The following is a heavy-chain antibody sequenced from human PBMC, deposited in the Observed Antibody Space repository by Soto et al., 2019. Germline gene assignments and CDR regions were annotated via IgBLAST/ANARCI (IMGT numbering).Heavy chain of an antibody. J-gene: IGHJ4*02. Sequence: QMQLVQSGAEVTKPGASVKVSCKASGYSFTNYYMHWVRQAPGQGLEWMGIINPSGGTTRYARKFQGRITMTSDTSTSTVYMEVSSLSSEDTAVYYCARDGATMGSYYLDYWGQGTLVTVSS. CDR1: GYSFTNYY. V-gene: IGHV1-46*01. CDR3: ARDGATMGSYYLDY. D-gene: IGHD5-12*01. CDR2: INPSGGTT.